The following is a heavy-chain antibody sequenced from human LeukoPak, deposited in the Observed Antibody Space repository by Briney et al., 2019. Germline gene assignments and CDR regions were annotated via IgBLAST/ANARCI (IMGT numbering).Heavy chain of an antibody. CDR3: ARGDTYYDSSGYRKFFDY. V-gene: IGHV4-34*01. Sequence: SETLSLTCAVYGGSFSGYYWSWIRQPPGEGLEWIGEINHSGSTNYNPSLKSRVTISVDTSKNQFSLKLSSVAAADTAVYYCARGDTYYDSSGYRKFFDYWGQGTLVTVSS. D-gene: IGHD3-22*01. J-gene: IGHJ4*02. CDR2: INHSGST. CDR1: GGSFSGYY.